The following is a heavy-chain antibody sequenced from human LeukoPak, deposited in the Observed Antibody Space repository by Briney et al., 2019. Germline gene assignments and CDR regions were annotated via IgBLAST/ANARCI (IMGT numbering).Heavy chain of an antibody. V-gene: IGHV1-18*01. CDR3: ARDLLDIVVVVAASGNYYMDV. CDR1: GYTFTRYC. J-gene: IGHJ6*03. CDR2: ISAYNGNT. D-gene: IGHD2-15*01. Sequence: ASVKVSCKASGYTFTRYCISWVRQAPGQGGAWMGWISAYNGNTNYAQKLQGRVTMTTDTSTNTAYMELRTLRSDDTAVYYCARDLLDIVVVVAASGNYYMDVWGKGTTVTISS.